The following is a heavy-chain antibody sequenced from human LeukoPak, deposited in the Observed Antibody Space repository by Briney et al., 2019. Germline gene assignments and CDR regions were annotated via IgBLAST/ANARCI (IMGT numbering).Heavy chain of an antibody. V-gene: IGHV4-4*02. CDR3: ANSPNYYGSGSYLVGYMDV. D-gene: IGHD3-10*01. J-gene: IGHJ6*03. Sequence: PSETLSLTCAVSGGSISSSNWWSWVRQPPGKGLEWIGEIYHSGSTNYNPSLKSRVTISVDKSKNQFSLKLSSVTAADTAVYYCANSPNYYGSGSYLVGYMDVWGKGTTVTVSS. CDR1: GGSISSSNW. CDR2: IYHSGST.